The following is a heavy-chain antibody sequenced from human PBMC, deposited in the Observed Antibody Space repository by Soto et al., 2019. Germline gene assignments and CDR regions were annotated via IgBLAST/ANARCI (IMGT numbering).Heavy chain of an antibody. CDR2: ISYDGSKK. CDR3: ASTSGSYIYDAFDV. D-gene: IGHD1-26*01. CDR1: GFTFSSYA. Sequence: QVQLVESGGGVGQPGRSLRLSCAAYGFTFSSYAMHWVRQAPGKGLEWVAVISYDGSKKYYADSVKGRFTISRDNSKNTLYLQMRSLRAEDTAVYYCASTSGSYIYDAFDVWGQGTMVTVSS. J-gene: IGHJ3*01. V-gene: IGHV3-30-3*01.